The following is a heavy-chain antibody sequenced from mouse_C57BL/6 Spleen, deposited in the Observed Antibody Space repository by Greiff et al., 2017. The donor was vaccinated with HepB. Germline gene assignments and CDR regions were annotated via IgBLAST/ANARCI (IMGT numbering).Heavy chain of an antibody. V-gene: IGHV5-17*01. Sequence: EVQLVESGGGLVKPGGSLKLSCAASGFTFSDYGMHWVRQAPEKGLEWVAYISSGSSTIYYADTVKGRFTISRDNAKNTLFLQMTSLRSEDTAMYYCARRSSGYPFAYWGQGTLVTVSA. CDR2: ISSGSSTI. CDR3: ARRSSGYPFAY. CDR1: GFTFSDYG. J-gene: IGHJ3*01. D-gene: IGHD3-2*02.